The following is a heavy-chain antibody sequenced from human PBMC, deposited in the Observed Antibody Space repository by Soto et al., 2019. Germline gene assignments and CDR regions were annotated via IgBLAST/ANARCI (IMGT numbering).Heavy chain of an antibody. CDR3: VRRGSETGWYYDQ. CDR2: ISGSGGRI. J-gene: IGHJ4*02. CDR1: GFTFYRYD. D-gene: IGHD6-19*01. Sequence: EVQLLESGGSLVQPGGSLRLSCAGSGFTFYRYDMFWVRQTPRRGLEWVSFISGSGGRIEYGEFVRGRFTASRDNAEDTLSLQMNTLAFDDTGVYYCVRRGSETGWYYDQSGQGTLVAVSS. V-gene: IGHV3-23*02.